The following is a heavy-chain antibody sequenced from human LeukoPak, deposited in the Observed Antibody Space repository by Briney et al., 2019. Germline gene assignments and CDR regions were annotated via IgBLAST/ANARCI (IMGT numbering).Heavy chain of an antibody. CDR3: ARDNSVEDTAWWFDP. J-gene: IGHJ5*02. V-gene: IGHV1-46*01. CDR2: INPSGGST. Sequence: ASVKVSCKAFVYTFTGNYMNWVRQSPGQGLEWMGIINPSGGSTSYAQKFQGRVTLARDMFTSTDYMELRSLRSEDTAVYYCARDNSVEDTAWWFDPWGQGTLVTVSS. CDR1: VYTFTGNY. D-gene: IGHD2-21*02.